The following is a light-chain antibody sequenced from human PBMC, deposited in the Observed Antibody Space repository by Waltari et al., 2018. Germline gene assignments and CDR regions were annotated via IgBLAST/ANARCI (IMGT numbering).Light chain of an antibody. J-gene: IGLJ2*01. V-gene: IGLV3-21*02. Sequence: SYVLTQPPSVSVAPGQTARITCGADHIGAESVHWSQQKSGQAPVLVVHGDTERPSGIPERFSGSNSGNSATLTISRVEAGDEADYYCQVWDSGSGHVVFGGGTMLSVL. CDR3: QVWDSGSGHVV. CDR1: HIGAES. CDR2: GDT.